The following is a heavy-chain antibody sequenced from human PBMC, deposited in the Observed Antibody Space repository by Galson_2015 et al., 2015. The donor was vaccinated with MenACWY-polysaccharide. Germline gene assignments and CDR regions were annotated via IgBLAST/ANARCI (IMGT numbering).Heavy chain of an antibody. V-gene: IGHV3-23*01. CDR2: ISGSGGAT. CDR1: GFTFTSYA. D-gene: IGHD3-22*01. J-gene: IGHJ4*02. CDR3: AKGGGSYDTSGYWN. Sequence: SLRLSCAASGFTFTSYAMTWLRQAPGTGLERVSAISGSGGATYYIDSVKGRFTISRDNSKNTVYLQMNSLRAEDTAIYYCAKGGGSYDTSGYWNWGQGTLVTVSS.